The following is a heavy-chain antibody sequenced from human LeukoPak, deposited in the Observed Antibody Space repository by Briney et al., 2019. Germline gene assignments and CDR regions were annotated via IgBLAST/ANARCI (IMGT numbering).Heavy chain of an antibody. D-gene: IGHD3-10*01. Sequence: GGSLRLSCAASGFTVSGTYMTWVRQAPGKGLEWVSIIFGAGNTYYADSAKGRFTISRDNAKNSLYLQMNSLRAEDTALYYCAREDVLLWFGELLSRGTTGYYGMDVWGQGTTVTVSS. CDR3: AREDVLLWFGELLSRGTTGYYGMDV. J-gene: IGHJ6*02. CDR1: GFTVSGTY. CDR2: IFGAGNT. V-gene: IGHV3-66*01.